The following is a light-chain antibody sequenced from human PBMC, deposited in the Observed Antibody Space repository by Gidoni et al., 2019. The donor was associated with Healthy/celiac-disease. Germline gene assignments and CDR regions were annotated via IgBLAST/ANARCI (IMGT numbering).Light chain of an antibody. Sequence: NFMLTPPHSVSESPGKTVTISCTRSSGSIASNYVQWYQQRPGSSPTTVIYEDNQRPSGVPDGFSGSIDSSSNSASLTISGLKTEDEADYYCQSYDSSNRVFGGGTKLTVL. V-gene: IGLV6-57*01. CDR2: EDN. J-gene: IGLJ3*02. CDR3: QSYDSSNRV. CDR1: SGSIASNY.